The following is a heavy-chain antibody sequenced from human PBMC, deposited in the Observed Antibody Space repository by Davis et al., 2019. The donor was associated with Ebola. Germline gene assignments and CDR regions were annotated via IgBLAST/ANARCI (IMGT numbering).Heavy chain of an antibody. D-gene: IGHD3-3*01. J-gene: IGHJ5*01. CDR2: ISWNSGSI. Sequence: SLKISCAASGFTFDDYAMHWVRQAPGKGLEWVSGISWNSGSIGYADSVKGRFTISRDNAKNSLYPQMNSLRAEDTALYYCARDQDTSPEWNWFDSWGQGTLVTVSS. CDR1: GFTFDDYA. CDR3: ARDQDTSPEWNWFDS. V-gene: IGHV3-9*01.